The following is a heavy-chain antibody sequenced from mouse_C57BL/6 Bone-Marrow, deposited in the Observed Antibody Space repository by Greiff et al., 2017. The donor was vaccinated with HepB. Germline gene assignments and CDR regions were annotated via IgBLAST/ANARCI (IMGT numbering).Heavy chain of an antibody. J-gene: IGHJ3*01. D-gene: IGHD2-2*01. Sequence: VQLQQSGAELVKPGASVKLSCKASGYTFTSYYINWVKQRPGQGLVWIGRIGPGSGSTNYNEKFKSKATLTADKSSSTAYMQVSSLTSEDSAGYFCASAWFWFDDWGQGTLVTVSA. CDR3: ASAWFWFDD. CDR2: IGPGSGST. CDR1: GYTFTSYY. V-gene: IGHV1-77*01.